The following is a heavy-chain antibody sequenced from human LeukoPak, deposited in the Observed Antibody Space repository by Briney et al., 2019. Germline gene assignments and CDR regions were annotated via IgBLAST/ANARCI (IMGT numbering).Heavy chain of an antibody. V-gene: IGHV3-30*18. Sequence: QPGRSLRLSCAASGFTFSRYGMHWVRQAPGKGLEWVAVISYDGRNKYYADSVKGRFTISRDNSKNTLYLQMNSLRPEDTAVYYCAKDRIYYYDSSGSGTSGWFDPWGQGTLVTVSS. J-gene: IGHJ5*02. CDR3: AKDRIYYYDSSGSGTSGWFDP. CDR2: ISYDGRNK. D-gene: IGHD3-22*01. CDR1: GFTFSRYG.